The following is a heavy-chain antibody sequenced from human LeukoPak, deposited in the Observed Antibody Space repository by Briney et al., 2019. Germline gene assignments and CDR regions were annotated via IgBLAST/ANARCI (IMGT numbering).Heavy chain of an antibody. CDR1: GYTFTSYD. D-gene: IGHD3-10*01. V-gene: IGHV1-8*01. J-gene: IGHJ4*02. Sequence: GASVKVSCKASGYTFTSYDINWVRQATGQGLEWMGWMNPNSGNTGYAQKFQGRVTMTRNTSISTAYMELNSLRAEDTAVYYCARGGELLWFGELISLPRVWGQGTLVTVSS. CDR2: MNPNSGNT. CDR3: ARGGELLWFGELISLPRV.